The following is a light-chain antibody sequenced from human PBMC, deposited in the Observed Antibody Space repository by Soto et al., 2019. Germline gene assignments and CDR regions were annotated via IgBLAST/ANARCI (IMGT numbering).Light chain of an antibody. V-gene: IGLV1-47*01. J-gene: IGLJ3*02. CDR3: AAWDDGLSVWV. Sequence: QSAVTQPPSASGTPGQRVTISCSGSTSNIGSNYVYWYQQLPRTAPKLLIYRNNQRPSGVPDRFSASKSGTSASLAISGLRSEDEADYYCAAWDDGLSVWVFGGGTKLTVL. CDR2: RNN. CDR1: TSNIGSNY.